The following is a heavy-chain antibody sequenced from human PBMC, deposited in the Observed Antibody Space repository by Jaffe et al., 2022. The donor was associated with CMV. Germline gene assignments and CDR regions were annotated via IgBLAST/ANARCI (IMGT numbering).Heavy chain of an antibody. CDR2: MNPNSGNT. V-gene: IGHV1-8*01. J-gene: IGHJ5*02. D-gene: IGHD3-3*01. CDR3: ARGLPPTIFGVVIIRGSYWFDP. Sequence: QVQLVQSGAEVKKPGASVKVSCKASGYTFTSYDINWVRQATGQGLEWMGWMNPNSGNTGYAQKFQGRVTMTRNTSISTAYMELSSLRSEDTAVYYCARGLPPTIFGVVIIRGSYWFDPWGQGTLVTVSS. CDR1: GYTFTSYD.